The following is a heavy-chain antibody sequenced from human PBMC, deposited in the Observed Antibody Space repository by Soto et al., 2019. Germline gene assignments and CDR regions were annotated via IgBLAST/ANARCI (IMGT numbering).Heavy chain of an antibody. CDR2: IDPSDSYI. D-gene: IGHD6-13*01. V-gene: IGHV5-10-1*01. CDR3: ARHSAVAGTDYYGMDV. Sequence: GESLKISCKGSGYSFSNYWISWVRQMSGKGLEWIGSIDPSDSYINYSPSFQGHVSISTDKAITTAYLQWNSLRASDTAKYYCARHSAVAGTDYYGMDVWGQGTTVTVSS. CDR1: GYSFSNYW. J-gene: IGHJ6*02.